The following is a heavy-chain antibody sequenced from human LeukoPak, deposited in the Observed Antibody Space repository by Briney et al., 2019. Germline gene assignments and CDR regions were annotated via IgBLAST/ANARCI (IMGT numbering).Heavy chain of an antibody. Sequence: PGGSLRLSCTTSGFTFGDYAMSWVRQAPGKGLEWVAGISGSGGRTNYADSVKGRFTISRDNPKNTLYLQMNSLRVEDTAVYFCAKRGVVIRVILVGFHKEAYYFDSWGQGALVTVSS. CDR3: AKRGVVIRVILVGFHKEAYYFDS. J-gene: IGHJ4*02. V-gene: IGHV3-23*01. CDR2: ISGSGGRT. D-gene: IGHD3-22*01. CDR1: GFTFGDYA.